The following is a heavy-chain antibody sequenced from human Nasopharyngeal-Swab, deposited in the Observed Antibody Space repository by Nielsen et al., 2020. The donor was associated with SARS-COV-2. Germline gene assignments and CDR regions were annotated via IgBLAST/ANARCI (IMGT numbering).Heavy chain of an antibody. CDR1: GFTFSSYW. CDR2: IKQDGSEK. CDR3: ARDRGYCSSTSCYVGSYYYYGMDV. V-gene: IGHV3-7*01. D-gene: IGHD2-2*01. Sequence: ETLSLTCAASGFTFSSYWMSWVRQAPGKGLEWVANIKQDGSEKYYVDSVKGRFTISRDNAKNSLYLQMNSLRAEDTAVYYCARDRGYCSSTSCYVGSYYYYGMDVWGQGTTVTVSS. J-gene: IGHJ6*02.